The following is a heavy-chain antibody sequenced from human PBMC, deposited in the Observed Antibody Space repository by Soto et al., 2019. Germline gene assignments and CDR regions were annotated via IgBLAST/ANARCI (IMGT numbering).Heavy chain of an antibody. CDR2: ISSSGSST. J-gene: IGHJ6*02. Sequence: GGSLRLSCGASGFSFSAYYMNWIRQAPGKGPEWLSYISSSGSSTYYSDSVKGRFIIPRDNAKNSPFLKMNSLRVEDTAIYYCARESPAGVDVWGQGTTVTVSS. V-gene: IGHV3-11*01. CDR1: GFSFSAYY. CDR3: ARESPAGVDV.